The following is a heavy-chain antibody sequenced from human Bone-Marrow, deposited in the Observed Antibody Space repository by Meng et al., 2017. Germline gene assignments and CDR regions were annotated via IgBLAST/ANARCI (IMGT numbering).Heavy chain of an antibody. CDR2: IKSKTDGGTT. CDR3: TTFVFTAISYFDY. Sequence: GESLKISCAASGFTFSNAWMSWVRQAPGKGLEWVGRIKSKTDGGTTDYAAPVKGRFTISRDDSKNTLYLQMNSLKTEDTAVYYCTTFVFTAISYFDYWGQGTLVTGSS. CDR1: GFTFSNAW. V-gene: IGHV3-15*01. J-gene: IGHJ4*02. D-gene: IGHD3-9*01.